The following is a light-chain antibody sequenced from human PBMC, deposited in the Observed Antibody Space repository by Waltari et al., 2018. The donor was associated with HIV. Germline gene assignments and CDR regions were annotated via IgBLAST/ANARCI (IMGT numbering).Light chain of an antibody. Sequence: QSALTQPRSVSGSPGQSVTISCTGTNSDVGAYNYVGWYQQYPGKAPKHLIYDVYKRPSGVPDRFSGSKSGNTASLTISGLQAEDEADYHCCSFTQSHTAVFGGGTKLTVL. J-gene: IGLJ2*01. CDR3: CSFTQSHTAV. CDR1: NSDVGAYNY. V-gene: IGLV2-11*01. CDR2: DVY.